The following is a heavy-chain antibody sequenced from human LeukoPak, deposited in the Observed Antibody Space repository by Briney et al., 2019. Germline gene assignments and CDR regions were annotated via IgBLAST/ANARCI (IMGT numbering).Heavy chain of an antibody. D-gene: IGHD5-24*01. Sequence: SSVKVSCKASGGTFSSYAISWVRQAPGQGLEWMGRIIPIFGTANYAQKFQGRDTITTDESTSTAYMELSSLRSEDTAVYYCARERPEMATPFDYWGQGTLVTVSS. CDR1: GGTFSSYA. V-gene: IGHV1-69*05. CDR2: IIPIFGTA. J-gene: IGHJ4*02. CDR3: ARERPEMATPFDY.